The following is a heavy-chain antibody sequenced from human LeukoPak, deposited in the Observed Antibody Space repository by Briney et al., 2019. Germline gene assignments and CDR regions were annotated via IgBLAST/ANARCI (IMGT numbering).Heavy chain of an antibody. CDR3: ATNSDLGY. CDR2: IYSGGGT. J-gene: IGHJ4*02. Sequence: GGSLRLSCAASGFTFSSYSMNWVRQAPGKGLEWVSLIYSGGGTDYADSVKDRFTISRDSSKNTLYLQMNSLRVEDTAVYYCATNSDLGYWGRGTLVTVSS. V-gene: IGHV3-66*01. D-gene: IGHD3-9*01. CDR1: GFTFSSYS.